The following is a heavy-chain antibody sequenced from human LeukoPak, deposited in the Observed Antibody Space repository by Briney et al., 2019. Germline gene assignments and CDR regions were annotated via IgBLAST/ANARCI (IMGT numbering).Heavy chain of an antibody. CDR2: IYYTGST. Sequence: SETLSLTCTVSGGSISNYFWSWVRLPPGKGLEWIGYIYYTGSTNYNPSLKSRVTISVDTSKNQFSLTLSSVTAADTAVYYCARYYYGSGSYQRYFDYWGQGTLVTVSS. D-gene: IGHD3-10*01. V-gene: IGHV4-59*08. CDR3: ARYYYGSGSYQRYFDY. CDR1: GGSISNYF. J-gene: IGHJ4*02.